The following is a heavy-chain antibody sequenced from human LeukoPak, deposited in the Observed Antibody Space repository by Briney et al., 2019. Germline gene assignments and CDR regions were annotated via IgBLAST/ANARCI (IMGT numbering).Heavy chain of an antibody. CDR3: TSVAWMILWSIDY. Sequence: PGGSLRLSCAAAGFTLSNAWMSWVRPAPRKGLEWVGRVKSKTDGRTIDYAAPVKGRFTISRDDSKDALSLQMNSLKSEDTAVYYCTSVAWMILWSIDYWGRGSLVSVSS. D-gene: IGHD3-10*01. J-gene: IGHJ4*02. V-gene: IGHV3-15*01. CDR1: GFTLSNAW. CDR2: VKSKTDGRTI.